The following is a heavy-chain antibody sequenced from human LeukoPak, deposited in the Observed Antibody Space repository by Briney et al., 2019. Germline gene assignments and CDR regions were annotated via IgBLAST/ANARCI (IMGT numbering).Heavy chain of an antibody. D-gene: IGHD4-17*01. V-gene: IGHV3-23*01. Sequence: GGSLRLSCAASGFTFSSYAMSWVRQAPGKGLEWVSTLSDSGDTTYYADSVKGRFTISRDNSKNTLYLQMNSLRAEDTAVYYCAKVPTYYGDYESDYWGQGTLVTVSS. J-gene: IGHJ4*02. CDR2: LSDSGDTT. CDR1: GFTFSSYA. CDR3: AKVPTYYGDYESDY.